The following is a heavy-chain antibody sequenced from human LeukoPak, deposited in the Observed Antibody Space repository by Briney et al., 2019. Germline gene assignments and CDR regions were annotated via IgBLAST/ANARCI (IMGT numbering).Heavy chain of an antibody. J-gene: IGHJ4*02. CDR2: INHSGST. CDR1: GGSFGGYY. D-gene: IGHD4-23*01. V-gene: IGHV4-34*01. CDR3: ARARYGGNSRYFDY. Sequence: SETLSLTCAVYGGSFGGYYWSWIRQPPGKGLEWTGEINHSGSTNYNPSLKSRVTISVDTSKNQFSLKLSSVTAADTAVYYCARARYGGNSRYFDYWGQGTLVTVSS.